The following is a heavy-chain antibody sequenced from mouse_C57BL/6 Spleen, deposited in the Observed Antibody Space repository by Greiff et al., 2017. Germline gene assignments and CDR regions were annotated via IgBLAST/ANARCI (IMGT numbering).Heavy chain of an antibody. CDR1: GFTFSSYG. V-gene: IGHV5-6*01. Sequence: VQLQQSGGDLVKPGGSLKLSCAASGFTFSSYGMSWVRQTPDKRLEWVATISSGGSYTYYPDSVKGRFTISRDNAKNTLYLQMSSLKSEDTAMYYCAREEAPYAMDYWGQGTSVTVSS. CDR2: ISSGGSYT. J-gene: IGHJ4*01. CDR3: AREEAPYAMDY.